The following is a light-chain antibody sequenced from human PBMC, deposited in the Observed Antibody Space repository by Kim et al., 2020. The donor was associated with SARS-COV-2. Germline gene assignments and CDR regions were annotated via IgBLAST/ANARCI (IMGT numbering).Light chain of an antibody. V-gene: IGKV3-15*01. J-gene: IGKJ2*03. CDR3: QQYNNWPPYS. CDR2: GGS. Sequence: GERPPLPCRHRQSVSRNLARYQQKPGQAPRLLNYGGSTRATGNPARFSGSGAGKEFTLTISSLQSGDFAVYYWQQYNNWPPYSFGQGNKLEIK. CDR1: QSVSRN.